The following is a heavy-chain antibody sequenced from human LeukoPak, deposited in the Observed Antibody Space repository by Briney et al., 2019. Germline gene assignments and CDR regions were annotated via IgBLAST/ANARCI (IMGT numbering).Heavy chain of an antibody. CDR3: ARDWGAYYPFFDY. CDR2: IKQDGSER. CDR1: GFSMSVYW. J-gene: IGHJ4*02. V-gene: IGHV3-7*01. Sequence: GGSLRLSCEASGFSMSVYWMSWVRQAPGKGLEWVCNIKQDGSERNYVDSVKGRFTISRDNAKKSLYLQMNSLRAEDTAVYYCARDWGAYYPFFDYWGQGTLATVSS. D-gene: IGHD3-22*01.